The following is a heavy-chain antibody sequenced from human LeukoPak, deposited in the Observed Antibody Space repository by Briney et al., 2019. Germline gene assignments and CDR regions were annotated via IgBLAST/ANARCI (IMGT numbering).Heavy chain of an antibody. CDR1: GFTFSNYD. CDR2: ISSSGTTI. V-gene: IGHV3-48*03. Sequence: GGSLRLSCAASGFTFSNYDMNWVRQAPGKGLEWVSYISSSGTTIYYADSVKGRFTISRDNAKKSLYLQMNSLRAEDTAVYYCARDAYCSGGSCYHADGFDIWGQGTMVTVSS. CDR3: ARDAYCSGGSCYHADGFDI. J-gene: IGHJ3*02. D-gene: IGHD2-15*01.